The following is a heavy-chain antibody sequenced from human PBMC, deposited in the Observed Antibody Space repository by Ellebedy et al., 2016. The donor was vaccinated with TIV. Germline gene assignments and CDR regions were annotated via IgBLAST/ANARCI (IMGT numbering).Heavy chain of an antibody. CDR1: GFTFDDYA. Sequence: GGSLRLXXAASGFTFDDYAMHWVRQAPGKGLEWVSGISWNSGSIGYADSVKGRFTISRDNSKNTLYLQMNSLRAEDTAVYYCARAHPGLLMGYWGQGTLVTVSS. V-gene: IGHV3-9*01. CDR2: ISWNSGSI. J-gene: IGHJ4*02. D-gene: IGHD2-8*01. CDR3: ARAHPGLLMGY.